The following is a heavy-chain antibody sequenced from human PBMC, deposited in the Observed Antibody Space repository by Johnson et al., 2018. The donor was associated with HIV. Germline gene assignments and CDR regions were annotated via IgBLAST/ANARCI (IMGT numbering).Heavy chain of an antibody. V-gene: IGHV3-30*03. CDR2: VSYDGSNK. CDR1: GFTFSSYG. D-gene: IGHD2-15*01. CDR3: ASRPGGDFCSGGSCRPNPYDGFDI. Sequence: QVQLVESGGGVVQPGRSLRLSCVASGFTFSSYGMHWVRQAPGKGLEWVAIVSYDGSNKYYADSVKGRFTISRDNSKNTLYLQMNSLRAEDTAVYYCASRPGGDFCSGGSCRPNPYDGFDIWGQGTKVTVSS. J-gene: IGHJ3*02.